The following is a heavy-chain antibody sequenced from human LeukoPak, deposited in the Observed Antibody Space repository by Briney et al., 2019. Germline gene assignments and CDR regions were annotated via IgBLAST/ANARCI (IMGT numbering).Heavy chain of an antibody. CDR1: GYSFTSYW. Sequence: GESLKISCKGSGYSFTSYWISWVRQMPGKGLEWMGRIDPSDSYTNYSPSFQGHVTISADKSISTAYLQWSSLKASDTAMYYCARSERGNWRYFSYWGQGTLVTVSS. V-gene: IGHV5-10-1*01. CDR3: ARSERGNWRYFSY. J-gene: IGHJ4*02. CDR2: IDPSDSYT. D-gene: IGHD1-20*01.